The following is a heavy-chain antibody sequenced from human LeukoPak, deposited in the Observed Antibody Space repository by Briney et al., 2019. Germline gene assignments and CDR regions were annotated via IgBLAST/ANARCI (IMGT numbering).Heavy chain of an antibody. CDR2: FDPEDGET. V-gene: IGHV1-24*01. CDR3: ATDSTEWEL. Sequence: ASVTVSCKVSGYTLTELSMHWVRQAPGKVLEWMGGFDPEDGETIYAQKFQGRVTMTEDTSTHTAYMELSSLRSEDTAVYYCATDSTEWELWGQGTLVTVSS. CDR1: GYTLTELS. D-gene: IGHD1-26*01. J-gene: IGHJ4*02.